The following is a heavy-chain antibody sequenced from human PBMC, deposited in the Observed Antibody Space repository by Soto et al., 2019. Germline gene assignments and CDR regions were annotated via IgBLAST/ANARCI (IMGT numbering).Heavy chain of an antibody. J-gene: IGHJ6*02. CDR1: GFTFSSYG. CDR3: ARDSDSGYDYVGYYGMDV. Sequence: GGSLRLSCAASGFTFSSYGMHWVRQAPGKGLEWVAVIWYDGSNKYYADSVKGRFTISRDNSKNTLYLQMNSLRAEDTAVYYCARDSDSGYDYVGYYGMDVWGQGATVTVSS. D-gene: IGHD5-12*01. CDR2: IWYDGSNK. V-gene: IGHV3-33*01.